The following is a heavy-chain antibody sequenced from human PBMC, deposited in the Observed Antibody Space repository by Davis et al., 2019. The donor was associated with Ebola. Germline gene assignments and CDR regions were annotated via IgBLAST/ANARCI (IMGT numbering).Heavy chain of an antibody. V-gene: IGHV4-61*08. J-gene: IGHJ4*02. D-gene: IGHD2-15*01. CDR2: VYYGGST. CDR3: ARTDRVCSGGSCYSGDDFDY. CDR1: GGSVSSGGYY. Sequence: MPGGSLRLSCSVSGGSVSSGGYYWSWIRQPPGKGLEWIGYVYYGGSTDYNPSLKSRVTMSVDTSKSQFSLKLSSVTAADTAVYYCARTDRVCSGGSCYSGDDFDYWGQGTLVTVSS.